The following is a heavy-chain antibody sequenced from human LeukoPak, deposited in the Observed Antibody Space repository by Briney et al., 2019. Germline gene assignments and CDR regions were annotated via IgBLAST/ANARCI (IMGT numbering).Heavy chain of an antibody. V-gene: IGHV4-34*01. CDR3: ARLYYDILTGYAFDI. D-gene: IGHD3-9*01. Sequence: SETLSLTSAVYGGSFSGYYWSWIRQPPGKGLEWIGEINHSGSTNYNPSLKSRVTISVDTSKTQFSLKLSSVTAADTAVYYCARLYYDILTGYAFDIWGQGTMVTVSS. J-gene: IGHJ3*02. CDR1: GGSFSGYY. CDR2: INHSGST.